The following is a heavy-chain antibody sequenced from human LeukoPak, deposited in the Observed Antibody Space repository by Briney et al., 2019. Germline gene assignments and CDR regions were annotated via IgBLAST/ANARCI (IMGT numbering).Heavy chain of an antibody. J-gene: IGHJ4*02. CDR1: GFTFRSHA. CDR3: AKDIDPKDIVVVPAASLDY. Sequence: PGGSLRLSCVGSGFTFRSHAMSWVRQAPGKGLEWVSAISGSGGSTYYADSVKGRFTISRDNSKNTLYLQMNSLRAEDTAVYYCAKDIDPKDIVVVPAASLDYWGQGTLVTVSS. D-gene: IGHD2-2*01. CDR2: ISGSGGST. V-gene: IGHV3-23*01.